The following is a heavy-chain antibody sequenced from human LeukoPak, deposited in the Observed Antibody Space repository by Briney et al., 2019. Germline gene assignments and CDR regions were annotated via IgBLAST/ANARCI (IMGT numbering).Heavy chain of an antibody. D-gene: IGHD3-10*01. V-gene: IGHV1-18*01. Sequence: ASVKVSCKSSVCTFSSYAISWVRQAPGQGLEWMGWISAYNGNTNYVQKLQGRVTMTTDTYTSTAYMELRSLRDDDTAVYYCARDGNYYGSGSYETIWFQPWGQGTLVTVSS. CDR3: ARDGNYYGSGSYETIWFQP. J-gene: IGHJ5*02. CDR1: VCTFSSYA. CDR2: ISAYNGNT.